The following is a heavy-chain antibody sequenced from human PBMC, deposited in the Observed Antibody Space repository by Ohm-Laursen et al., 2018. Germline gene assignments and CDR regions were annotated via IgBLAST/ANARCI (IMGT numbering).Heavy chain of an antibody. J-gene: IGHJ6*02. CDR3: AKDPVDGMDV. D-gene: IGHD2-15*01. CDR2: MSGSGGST. CDR1: GFTFNSYA. Sequence: SLRLSCAASGFTFNSYAMSWVRQPPGKGLEWVSGMSGSGGSTSYGDSVKGRFTISRDNSKNTLYLQMNSLRAEDTAVYYCAKDPVDGMDVWGQGTTVTVSS. V-gene: IGHV3-23*01.